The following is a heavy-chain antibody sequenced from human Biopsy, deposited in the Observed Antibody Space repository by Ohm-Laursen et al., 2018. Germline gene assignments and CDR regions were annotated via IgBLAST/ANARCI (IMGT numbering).Heavy chain of an antibody. D-gene: IGHD5-24*01. V-gene: IGHV3-7*01. CDR3: ARDER. CDR2: INPDGSVK. CDR1: GFMFSASW. Sequence: FLRLSCAASGFMFSASWMSWVRQAPGKGLEWVANINPDGSVKYFADSVKGRFTISRDNAENSMYLQMSSLTVDDTAVYYCARDERWGQGTLVTASS. J-gene: IGHJ4*02.